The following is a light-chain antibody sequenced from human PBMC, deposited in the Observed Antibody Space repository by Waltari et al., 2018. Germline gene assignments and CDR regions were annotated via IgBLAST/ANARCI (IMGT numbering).Light chain of an antibody. CDR2: EDD. J-gene: IGLJ3*02. CDR1: GGSIVNNY. CDR3: QSYTSSAV. Sequence: NFLLTQPHSVSESPGTTVIISCTRSGGSIVNNYVQWYQHRPGSAPSIVIYEDDQRHSGVPVRFSGSIDSSSNSASLTISGLKTGDEADYYCQSYTSSAVFGGGTKLTV. V-gene: IGLV6-57*04.